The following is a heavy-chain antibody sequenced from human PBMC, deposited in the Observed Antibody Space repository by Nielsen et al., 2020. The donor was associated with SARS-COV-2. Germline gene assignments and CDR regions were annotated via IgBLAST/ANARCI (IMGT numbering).Heavy chain of an antibody. V-gene: IGHV4-59*12. J-gene: IGHJ5*02. CDR2: IFYSGHT. Sequence: SETLSLTCTVSGGSINNYYWNWIRQPPGKGLEWIGYIFYSGHTNYSPSLKSRVTISVDTSKNQISLKLSSVTAADTAVYYCARVCGVIAARSYNWFDPWGQGTLVTVSS. CDR1: GGSINNYY. CDR3: ARVCGVIAARSYNWFDP. D-gene: IGHD6-6*01.